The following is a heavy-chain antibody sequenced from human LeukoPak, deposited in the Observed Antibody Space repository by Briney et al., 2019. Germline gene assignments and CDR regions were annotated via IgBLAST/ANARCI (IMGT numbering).Heavy chain of an antibody. CDR3: ARGAGYGSGSSTTPFDY. CDR1: GGSFSGYY. J-gene: IGHJ4*02. Sequence: SETLSLTCAVYGGSFSGYYWSWIRQPPGKGLEWIGEINHSGSTNYNPSLKSRVTISVDTSKNQFSLKLSSVTAADTAVYYCARGAGYGSGSSTTPFDYWGQGTLVTVSS. CDR2: INHSGST. D-gene: IGHD3-10*01. V-gene: IGHV4-34*01.